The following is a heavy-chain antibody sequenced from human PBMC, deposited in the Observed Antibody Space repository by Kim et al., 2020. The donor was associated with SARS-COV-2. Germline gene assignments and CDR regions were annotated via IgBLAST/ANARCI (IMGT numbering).Heavy chain of an antibody. V-gene: IGHV1-69*04. CDR1: GGTFSSYG. CDR2: IIPILDRI. D-gene: IGHD3-3*01. J-gene: IGHJ6*02. Sequence: SVKVSCKTSGGTFSSYGITWVRQAPGQGLEWMGRIIPILDRINYAQKFQGRVTMTADKSTGTAYMELNSLRSDDTAIYYCARGGWSKTCDGCHLGMDVWGQGTTVTVSS. CDR3: ARGGWSKTCDGCHLGMDV.